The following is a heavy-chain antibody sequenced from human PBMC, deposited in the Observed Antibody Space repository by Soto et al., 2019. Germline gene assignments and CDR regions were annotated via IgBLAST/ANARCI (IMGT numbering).Heavy chain of an antibody. D-gene: IGHD3-10*01. Sequence: GGSLRLSCAASGFTFSNAWMSWVRQAPGKGLEWVGRIKSKTDGGTTDYAAPVKGRFTISRDDSKNTLYLQMNSLKTEDTAVYYCTTEEKLRFGDPAGDYWGQGTLVTVSS. CDR2: IKSKTDGGTT. CDR3: TTEEKLRFGDPAGDY. V-gene: IGHV3-15*01. CDR1: GFTFSNAW. J-gene: IGHJ4*02.